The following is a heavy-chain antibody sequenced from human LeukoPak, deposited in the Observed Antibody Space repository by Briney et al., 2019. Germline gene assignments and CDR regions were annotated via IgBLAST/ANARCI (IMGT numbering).Heavy chain of an antibody. CDR1: GYTFTSYG. CDR3: ARNLAVAGTMTQSFAFDY. Sequence: ASVKVSCKASGYTFTSYGISWVRQAPGQGLEWMGWISAYNGNTNYAQKLQGRVTMTTDTSTSTAYMELRSLRSDDTAVYYCARNLAVAGTMTQSFAFDYWGQGTLVTVSS. D-gene: IGHD6-19*01. J-gene: IGHJ4*02. V-gene: IGHV1-18*04. CDR2: ISAYNGNT.